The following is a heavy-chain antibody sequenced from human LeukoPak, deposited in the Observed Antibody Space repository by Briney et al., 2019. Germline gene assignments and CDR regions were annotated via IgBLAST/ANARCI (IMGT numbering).Heavy chain of an antibody. CDR1: GGSISSYY. CDR2: IYYSGST. D-gene: IGHD6-13*01. V-gene: IGHV4-59*12. Sequence: PSETLSLTCTVSGGSISSYYWSWIRQPPGKGLEWIGYIYYSGSTNYNPSLKSRVTISVDTSKNQFSLKLSSVTAADTAVYYCARPSGSSWYSPFDYWGQGTLVTVSS. CDR3: ARPSGSSWYSPFDY. J-gene: IGHJ4*02.